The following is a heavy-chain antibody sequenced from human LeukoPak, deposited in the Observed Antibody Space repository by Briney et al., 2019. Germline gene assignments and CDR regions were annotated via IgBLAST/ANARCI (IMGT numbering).Heavy chain of an antibody. J-gene: IGHJ4*02. CDR3: AKGCGFDSSGSEHYFEN. D-gene: IGHD3-22*01. V-gene: IGHV3-30*18. Sequence: QPGRSLRLSCAASGFTFSNYGIRWVRQAPGKGLEWVAVISYDGSNKYYAESVKGRFTISRDNSKNTLYLQMNSLRAEDTAVYYCAKGCGFDSSGSEHYFENWGQGILVTVSS. CDR2: ISYDGSNK. CDR1: GFTFSNYG.